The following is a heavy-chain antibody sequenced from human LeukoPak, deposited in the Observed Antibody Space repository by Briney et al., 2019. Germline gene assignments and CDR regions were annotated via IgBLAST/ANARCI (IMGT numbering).Heavy chain of an antibody. V-gene: IGHV3-74*01. Sequence: PGGSLRLSCATSGFIFSSSWMHWVRQAPGKGLVWVSHINTDGSYTNYADSVKGRFTISRDNAKNTLYLQINSLRVDDTAVYYCARLLSDWGQGTLVSVSS. CDR2: INTDGSYT. CDR1: GFIFSSSW. J-gene: IGHJ4*02. D-gene: IGHD3-3*02. CDR3: ARLLSD.